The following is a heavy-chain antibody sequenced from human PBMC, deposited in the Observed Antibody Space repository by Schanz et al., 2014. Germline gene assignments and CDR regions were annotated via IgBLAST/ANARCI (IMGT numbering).Heavy chain of an antibody. J-gene: IGHJ5*02. V-gene: IGHV4-59*01. CDR2: IYYSGGT. D-gene: IGHD3-10*01. CDR3: ARTLVNGSRKWFVP. CDR1: GVSIGGYY. Sequence: QVQLQESGPRLVKPSETLSLTCTVSGVSIGGYYWSWIRQPPGKGLEWIGHIYYSGGTHYNPSLESRVTISIDMSKSQFSLTLSTVIAADTAVYYCARTLVNGSRKWFVPWGPGTQVTVSS.